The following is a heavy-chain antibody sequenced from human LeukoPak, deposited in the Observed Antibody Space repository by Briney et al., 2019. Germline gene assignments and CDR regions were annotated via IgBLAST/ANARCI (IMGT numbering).Heavy chain of an antibody. CDR2: ISSSGTTI. J-gene: IGHJ4*02. CDR3: ARGFRNCDY. CDR1: GFTFSSYA. Sequence: GGSLRLSCAASGFTFSSYAMHWVRQAPGKGLEWVSYISSSGTTIYYADSVKGRFTISRDNAKNSLYLQMNSLRAEDTAVYYCARGFRNCDYWGQGTLVTVSS. V-gene: IGHV3-48*04.